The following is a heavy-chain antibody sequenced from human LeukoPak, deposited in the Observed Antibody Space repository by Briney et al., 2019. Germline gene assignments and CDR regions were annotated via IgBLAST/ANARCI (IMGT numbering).Heavy chain of an antibody. CDR2: IKQDGSEK. CDR1: GFTFSSYW. CDR3: ARDSAEYQLLTYYYYGMDV. J-gene: IGHJ6*02. V-gene: IGHV3-7*01. D-gene: IGHD2-2*01. Sequence: GGSLRLSCAASGFTFSSYWMSWVRQAPGKGLEWVANIKQDGSEKYYVDSVKGRFTTSRDNAKNSLYLQMNSLRAEDTAVYYCARDSAEYQLLTYYYYGMDVWGQGTTVTVSS.